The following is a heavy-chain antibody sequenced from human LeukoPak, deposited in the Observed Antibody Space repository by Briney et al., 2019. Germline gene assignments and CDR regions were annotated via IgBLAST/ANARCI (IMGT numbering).Heavy chain of an antibody. CDR2: IYTSGST. V-gene: IGHV4-4*07. CDR1: GGSISSYY. J-gene: IGHJ5*02. Sequence: PSETLSLTCTVSGGSISSYYWSWIRQPAGKGLEWIGRIYTSGSTNYNPSLKSRVTMSVDTSKNQFSLKLSSVTAADTAVYYCAGEDSSSPVVWFDPWGQGTLVTVSS. D-gene: IGHD6-6*01. CDR3: AGEDSSSPVVWFDP.